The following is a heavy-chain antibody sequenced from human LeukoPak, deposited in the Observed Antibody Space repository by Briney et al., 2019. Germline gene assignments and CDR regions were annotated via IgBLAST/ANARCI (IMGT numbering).Heavy chain of an antibody. CDR3: ARSQSGIYSY. D-gene: IGHD3-10*01. Sequence: ASLKVSCTASGGTFSSYDISWVRQAPGQGLEWMGGIIPIFGTANYAQTFQGKVTITADESTSTAYMELSSLRSEDTAVYYCARSQSGIYSYWGQGTLVTVSS. CDR2: IIPIFGTA. J-gene: IGHJ4*02. V-gene: IGHV1-69*01. CDR1: GGTFSSYD.